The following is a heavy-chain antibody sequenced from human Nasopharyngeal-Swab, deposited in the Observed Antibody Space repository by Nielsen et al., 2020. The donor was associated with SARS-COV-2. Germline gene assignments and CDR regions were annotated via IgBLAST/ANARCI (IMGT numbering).Heavy chain of an antibody. Sequence: GSLKLSCAASGFTFSSFGMHWVRQAPGKGLEWVAFIAHDASNEYYGDSVKGRFSISRDSSKNTLYLQMDSLRGEDTAVYYCARDAPAHYGAFYWGRGTLVTVSS. D-gene: IGHD4-17*01. V-gene: IGHV3-30*03. CDR3: ARDAPAHYGAFY. J-gene: IGHJ4*02. CDR1: GFTFSSFG. CDR2: IAHDASNE.